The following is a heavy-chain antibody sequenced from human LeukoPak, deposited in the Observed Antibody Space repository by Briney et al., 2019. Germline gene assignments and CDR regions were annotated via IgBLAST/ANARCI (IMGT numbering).Heavy chain of an antibody. CDR3: ARDGWYISYMDV. J-gene: IGHJ6*03. CDR1: GGTFRNYA. V-gene: IGHV1-2*02. CDR2: IKPNSGDT. D-gene: IGHD6-19*01. Sequence: GASVKVSCKASGGTFRNYAISWVRQAPGQGLEWMGWIKPNSGDTNYAQKFQGRVTMTRDTSISTAYMELSSLGYDDTAVYYCARDGWYISYMDVWGKGTTVIVSS.